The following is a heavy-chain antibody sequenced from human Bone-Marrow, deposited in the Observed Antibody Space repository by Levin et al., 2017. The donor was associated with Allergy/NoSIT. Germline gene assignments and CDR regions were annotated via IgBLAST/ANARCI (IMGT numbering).Heavy chain of an antibody. V-gene: IGHV3-23*01. Sequence: GESLKISCAASGFTFSSYAMSWVRQAPGKGLEWVSAISGSGGSTYYADSVKGRFTISRDNSKNTLYLQMNSLRAEDTAVYYCAKYIGQWLARGWFDPWGQGTLVTVSS. CDR3: AKYIGQWLARGWFDP. D-gene: IGHD6-19*01. J-gene: IGHJ5*02. CDR1: GFTFSSYA. CDR2: ISGSGGST.